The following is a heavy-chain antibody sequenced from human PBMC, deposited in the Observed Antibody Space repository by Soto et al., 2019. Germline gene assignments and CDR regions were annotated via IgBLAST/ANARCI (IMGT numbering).Heavy chain of an antibody. D-gene: IGHD2-2*01. Sequence: ASVKGSCKTSGYTFSNYGITWVRQAPGQPLEWLGWISLYSDGTNYAQKFQGRVSMTTDTSTTTAYRELRSLRSDDTAVYYCARVVPGAEAWFGTWGQGTPVPVSS. CDR1: GYTFSNYG. J-gene: IGHJ5*02. V-gene: IGHV1-18*01. CDR2: ISLYSDGT. CDR3: ARVVPGAEAWFGT.